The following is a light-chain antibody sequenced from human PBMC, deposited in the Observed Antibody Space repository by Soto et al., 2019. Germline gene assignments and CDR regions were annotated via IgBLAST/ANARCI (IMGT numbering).Light chain of an antibody. CDR1: QSISSY. Sequence: DIQMTQSPSSLSASVGDRVTITCRASQSISSYLNWYQQKPGKAPKLLIYAASSLQSGVPSRFSGSGSGTXXXXXXSSLQPEDFATYYCQQSYSTPHTFGQGTKLEIK. J-gene: IGKJ2*01. V-gene: IGKV1-39*01. CDR3: QQSYSTPHT. CDR2: AAS.